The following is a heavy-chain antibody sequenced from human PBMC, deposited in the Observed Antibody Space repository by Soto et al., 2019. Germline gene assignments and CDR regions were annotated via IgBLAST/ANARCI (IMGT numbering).Heavy chain of an antibody. V-gene: IGHV3-30*18. CDR1: GFTFSNYG. D-gene: IGHD6-13*01. Sequence: QVQLVESGGGVVQPGTSLRLSCVPSGFTFSNYGMYWVRQAPGKGLEWVAVISYGGNNKYYADSVKGRFTISRDNGKKMLYLQMNSLRPEDTGVYYCAKDLGQQLVLNYGMDVWGQGTTVTVSS. J-gene: IGHJ6*02. CDR3: AKDLGQQLVLNYGMDV. CDR2: ISYGGNNK.